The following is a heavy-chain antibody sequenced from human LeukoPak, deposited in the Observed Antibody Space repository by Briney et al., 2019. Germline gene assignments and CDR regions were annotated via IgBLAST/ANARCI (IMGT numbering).Heavy chain of an antibody. CDR1: GFTFSSYA. J-gene: IGHJ6*03. CDR2: ISGSGKIT. CDR3: AKAPRDDFWSGYYSYYMDV. D-gene: IGHD3-3*01. Sequence: GGSLRLSCAASGFTFSSYAMNWVRQAPGKGLEWVSTISGSGKITYYADSVKGRFTISRDNSKNTLYLQMNSLRAEDTAVYYCAKAPRDDFWSGYYSYYMDVWGKGTTVTVSS. V-gene: IGHV3-23*01.